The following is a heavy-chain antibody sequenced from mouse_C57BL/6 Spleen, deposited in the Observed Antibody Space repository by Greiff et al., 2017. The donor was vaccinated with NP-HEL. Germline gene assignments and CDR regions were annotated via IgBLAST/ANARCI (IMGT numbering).Heavy chain of an antibody. J-gene: IGHJ2*01. CDR2: INPSNGGT. Sequence: VQLQQPGTELVKPGASVKLSCKASGYTFTSYWMHWVKQRPGQGLEWIGNINPSNGGTNYNEKFKSKATLTVDKSSSTAYMQLSSLTSEDSAVYYCASSGDFITTVVAGRYFDYWGQGTTLTVSS. V-gene: IGHV1-53*01. CDR3: ASSGDFITTVVAGRYFDY. CDR1: GYTFTSYW. D-gene: IGHD1-1*01.